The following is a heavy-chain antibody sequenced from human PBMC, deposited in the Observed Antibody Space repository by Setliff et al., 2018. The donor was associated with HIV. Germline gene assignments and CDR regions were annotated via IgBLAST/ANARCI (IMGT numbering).Heavy chain of an antibody. Sequence: TLSLTCTVSGDSITSGGYSWTWISQPPGKALEWVGYIYYSGRTSHSGSTYYNPSVASRITISGDPSKNQFSLKLTSVTAADTAIYYWDRENGWLFGWFDPWGQGTPVTVSS. D-gene: IGHD3-22*01. CDR2: IYYSGRTSHSGST. V-gene: IGHV4-30-4*08. CDR3: DRENGWLFGWFDP. CDR1: GDSITSGGYS. J-gene: IGHJ5*02.